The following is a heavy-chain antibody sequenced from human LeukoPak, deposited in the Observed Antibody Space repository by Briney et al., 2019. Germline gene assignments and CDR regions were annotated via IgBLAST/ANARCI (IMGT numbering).Heavy chain of an antibody. D-gene: IGHD3-22*01. Sequence: GASVKVSCKASGYTFTSYYIHWVRQAPGQGLEWMGIINPSGGTNYAQKFQGRVTMTRDTSISTAYMELSRLRSDDTAVYYCARRAFTMIVTADDYWGQGTLVTVSS. CDR3: ARRAFTMIVTADDY. CDR2: INPSGGT. V-gene: IGHV1-2*02. CDR1: GYTFTSYY. J-gene: IGHJ4*02.